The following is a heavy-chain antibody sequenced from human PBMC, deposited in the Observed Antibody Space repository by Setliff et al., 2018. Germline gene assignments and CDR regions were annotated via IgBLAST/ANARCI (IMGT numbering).Heavy chain of an antibody. J-gene: IGHJ4*02. D-gene: IGHD3-10*01. V-gene: IGHV3-7*01. CDR3: FGAGTCSY. CDR2: INPDGSEK. Sequence: GGSLRLSCGASGFTYNNDWVSWVRQAPGKGLEWLASINPDGSEKYYVDSVRGRFTISRDNAKNSLSLQMNSLRTEDTAVYYCFGAGTCSYWGQGTQVTVSS. CDR1: GFTYNNDW.